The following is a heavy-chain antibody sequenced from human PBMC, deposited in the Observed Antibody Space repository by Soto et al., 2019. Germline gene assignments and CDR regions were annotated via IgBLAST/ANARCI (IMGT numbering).Heavy chain of an antibody. CDR2: ISDSGST. J-gene: IGHJ6*02. CDR3: ARERVGHSAMDV. Sequence: QVQLQESGPGLVKPSETLSLMCTVSGGSITNYYWSWIRQSPAKGLEWIGYISDSGSTKYNPSLKSRVTMSVDTSKNQLSLKLTSVTAADTAVYYCARERVGHSAMDVWGQGTTVTVSS. V-gene: IGHV4-59*01. D-gene: IGHD1-26*01. CDR1: GGSITNYY.